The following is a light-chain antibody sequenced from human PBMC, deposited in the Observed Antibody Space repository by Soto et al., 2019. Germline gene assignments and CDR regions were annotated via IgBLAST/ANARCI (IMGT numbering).Light chain of an antibody. CDR2: AAS. CDR3: QQYGSSLWT. V-gene: IGKV3-20*01. Sequence: EIVLTQSPDTLSLFPGERATLSCRASQSVSSTYLAWYQQKPGQAPRPLISAASSRATGTPDRFSGSGSGTDFTLTISRLEPEDFAVYYCQQYGSSLWTFGQGTKVEIK. CDR1: QSVSSTY. J-gene: IGKJ1*01.